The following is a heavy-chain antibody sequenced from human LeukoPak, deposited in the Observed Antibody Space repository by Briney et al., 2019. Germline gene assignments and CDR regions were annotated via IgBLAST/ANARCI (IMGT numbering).Heavy chain of an antibody. CDR2: ISAYNGNT. CDR3: ARDRRWLVFDYYYCGMDV. J-gene: IGHJ6*02. D-gene: IGHD6-19*01. Sequence: GASVKVSCKASGYTFTSYGISWVRQAPGQGLEWMGWISAYNGNTNYAQKLQGRVTMTTDTSTSTAYMELRSLRSDDTAVYYCARDRRWLVFDYYYCGMDVWGQGTTVTVSS. CDR1: GYTFTSYG. V-gene: IGHV1-18*01.